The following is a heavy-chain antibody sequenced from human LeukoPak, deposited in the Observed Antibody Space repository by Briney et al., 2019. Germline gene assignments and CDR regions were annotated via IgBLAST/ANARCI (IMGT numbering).Heavy chain of an antibody. CDR3: ARDWKFCSGGSCTGAFDI. CDR2: IYTGGNT. J-gene: IGHJ3*02. Sequence: GGSLRLSCAAPEFIVSSSHISWVRQAPGKGLEWVSVIYTGGNTYYADSVKGRFTVSRDNSKNTLYLQMNSLRAEDTAVYYCARDWKFCSGGSCTGAFDIWGQGTMVTVSS. D-gene: IGHD2-15*01. CDR1: EFIVSSSH. V-gene: IGHV3-53*01.